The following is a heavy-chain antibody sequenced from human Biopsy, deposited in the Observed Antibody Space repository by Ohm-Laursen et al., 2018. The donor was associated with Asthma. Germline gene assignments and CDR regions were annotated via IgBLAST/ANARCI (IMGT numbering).Heavy chain of an antibody. CDR3: ARMNTLIQAANYFSYAMDV. V-gene: IGHV4-30-2*01. CDR1: DASINSGGFS. D-gene: IGHD3-9*01. Sequence: TLSLTCAVSDASINSGGFSWSRIRPPPREGLEVNAYLFHRGGTHHNPSLKSRVTISVDRSQRQFSLKVNSVTAADTAVYYCARMNTLIQAANYFSYAMDVWGQGTTVAVSS. J-gene: IGHJ6*02. CDR2: LFHRGGT.